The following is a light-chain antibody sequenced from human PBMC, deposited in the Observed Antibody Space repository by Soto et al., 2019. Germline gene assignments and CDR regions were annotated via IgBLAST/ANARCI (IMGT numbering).Light chain of an antibody. Sequence: EIVLTQSPATLSLSPGERATLSCRASQSVNSYLAWYQLKPGQAPRLLIYDASNRATGIPARFSGTGSGTDFTLTIGSLEPEDVAVYYCQQRSDWPTFGQGTKLEIK. V-gene: IGKV3-11*01. J-gene: IGKJ2*01. CDR2: DAS. CDR1: QSVNSY. CDR3: QQRSDWPT.